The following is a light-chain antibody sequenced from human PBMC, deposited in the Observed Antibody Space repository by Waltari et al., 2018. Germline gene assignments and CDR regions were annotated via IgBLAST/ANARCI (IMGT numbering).Light chain of an antibody. J-gene: IGKJ4*01. CDR3: QQYDNLPLT. CDR2: DAS. Sequence: IRMTQSPSSLSASVGDTVTITCQASQDITIFLNWYQQKPGKAPNLLIYDASKLESGVPSRISGSGSGTVFTFTIGDLQPEDVATYFCQQYDNLPLTFGGGTKVEIK. CDR1: QDITIF. V-gene: IGKV1-33*01.